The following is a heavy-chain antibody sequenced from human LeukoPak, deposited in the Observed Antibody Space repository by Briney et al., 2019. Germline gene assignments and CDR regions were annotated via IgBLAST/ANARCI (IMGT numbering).Heavy chain of an antibody. J-gene: IGHJ4*02. CDR1: GYTFTGYY. V-gene: IGHV1-2*06. D-gene: IGHD6-6*01. CDR3: ARGGSSSPTRPFDY. Sequence: ASVKVSCKASGYTFTGYYMHWVRQAPGQGLEWMGRINPNSGGTNYAQKFQGRVTMTRDTSISTAYMELSRLRSDDTAVYYCARGGSSSPTRPFDYWGQRTLVTVSS. CDR2: INPNSGGT.